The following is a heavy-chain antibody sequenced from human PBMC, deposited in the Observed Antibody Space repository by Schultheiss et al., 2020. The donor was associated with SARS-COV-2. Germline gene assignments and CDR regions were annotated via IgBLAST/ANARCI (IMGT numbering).Heavy chain of an antibody. CDR3: ARGWSGYYYPSYFDY. Sequence: SQTLSLTCTVSGGSISSYYWSWIRQHPGKGLEWIGYIYYSGSTYYNPSLKSLVTISVDTSKNQFSLKLSSVTAADTAVYYCARGWSGYYYPSYFDYWGQGTLVTVSS. CDR2: IYYSGST. CDR1: GGSISSYY. J-gene: IGHJ4*02. V-gene: IGHV4-31*01. D-gene: IGHD3-3*01.